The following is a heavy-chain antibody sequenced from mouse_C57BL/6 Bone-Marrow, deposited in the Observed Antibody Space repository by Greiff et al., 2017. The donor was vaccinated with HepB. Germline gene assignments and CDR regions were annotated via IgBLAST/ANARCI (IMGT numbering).Heavy chain of an antibody. CDR3: APYYYGSSYGFDY. CDR2: INPNNGGT. CDR1: GYTFTDYY. V-gene: IGHV1-26*01. Sequence: VQLQQSGPELVKPGASVKISCKASGYTFTDYYMNWVKQSHGKSLEWIGDINPNNGGTSYNQKFKGKATLTVDKSSSTAYMELRSLTSEDSAVYYCAPYYYGSSYGFDYWGQGTTLTVSS. J-gene: IGHJ2*01. D-gene: IGHD1-1*01.